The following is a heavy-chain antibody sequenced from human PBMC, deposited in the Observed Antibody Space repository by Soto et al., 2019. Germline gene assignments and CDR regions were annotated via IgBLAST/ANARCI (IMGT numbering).Heavy chain of an antibody. Sequence: RGESLKISCKTSGYSLTTYWFAWVRQMPGKGLEWMGIIYLSDSDTIYSPSAQGHFTISADKSIKTAYLQWSSLKASGTAIYYCATTFDYNGYFDPWGQGTQVTVSS. CDR2: IYLSDSDT. CDR1: GYSLTTYW. V-gene: IGHV5-51*01. CDR3: ATTFDYNGYFDP. J-gene: IGHJ5*02. D-gene: IGHD4-4*01.